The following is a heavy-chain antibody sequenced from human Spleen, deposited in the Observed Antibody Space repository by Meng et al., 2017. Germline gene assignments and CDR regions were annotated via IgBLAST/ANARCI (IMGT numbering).Heavy chain of an antibody. Sequence: QVLLQDPGHGLVSPSGPLSPACAVSGASISSRNWCIWVRQPPGKGLEYIGEIYHSGTTNCSPSLKTRVIISVAKSKNHFSLKLNSVAAADTAVCYCAREAGPILSIDYWGQGTLVTVSS. V-gene: IGHV4-4*02. D-gene: IGHD2/OR15-2a*01. CDR1: GASISSRNW. J-gene: IGHJ4*02. CDR2: IYHSGTT. CDR3: AREAGPILSIDY.